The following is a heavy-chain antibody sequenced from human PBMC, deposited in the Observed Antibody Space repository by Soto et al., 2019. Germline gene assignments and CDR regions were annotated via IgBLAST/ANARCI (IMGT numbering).Heavy chain of an antibody. CDR2: IYYSGST. Sequence: SSETLSLTCTVSGGSISSYYWSWIRQPPGKGLEWIGYIYYSGSTNYNPSLKSRVTISVDTSKNQFSLKLSSVTAADTAVYYCARGGYYSSSCMDVWGQGTTVTVSS. J-gene: IGHJ6*02. V-gene: IGHV4-59*01. CDR1: GGSISSYY. D-gene: IGHD6-13*01. CDR3: ARGGYYSSSCMDV.